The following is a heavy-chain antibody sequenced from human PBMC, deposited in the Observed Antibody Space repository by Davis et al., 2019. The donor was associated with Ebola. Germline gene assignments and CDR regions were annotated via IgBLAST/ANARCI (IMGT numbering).Heavy chain of an antibody. J-gene: IGHJ4*02. CDR3: ASIPEDLGSSGYSVVDS. Sequence: AASVKVSCKASGSTFTSDYMHWVRQAPGQGLEWMGIINPSGGSTDYAQKFQGRVIMTRDTSTSTFYMELNSLRSDDTAVYYCASIPEDLGSSGYSVVDSWGQGTLVTVSS. D-gene: IGHD3-22*01. CDR2: INPSGGST. V-gene: IGHV1-46*01. CDR1: GSTFTSDY.